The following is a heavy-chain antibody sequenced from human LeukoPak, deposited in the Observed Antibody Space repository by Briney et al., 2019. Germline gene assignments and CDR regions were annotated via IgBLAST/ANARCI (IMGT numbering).Heavy chain of an antibody. D-gene: IGHD6-19*01. CDR2: ISSSGSTI. Sequence: GGSLRLSCAASGFTFSDYYMSWIRQAPGKGLEWVSYISSSGSTIYYADSVKGRFTISRDNAKNSLYLQMNSLRAEDTAVYYCARPSLSSGWPRDAFDIWGQGTMVTVSS. CDR3: ARPSLSSGWPRDAFDI. CDR1: GFTFSDYY. V-gene: IGHV3-11*01. J-gene: IGHJ3*02.